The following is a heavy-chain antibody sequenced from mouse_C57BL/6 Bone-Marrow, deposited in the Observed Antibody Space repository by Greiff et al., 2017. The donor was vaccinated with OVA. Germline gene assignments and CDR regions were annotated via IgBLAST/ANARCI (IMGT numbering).Heavy chain of an antibody. CDR2: INPNNGGT. Sequence: EVQLQESGPELVKPGASVKIPCKASGYTFTDYNMDWVKQSHGKSLEWIGDINPNNGGTIYNQKFKGKATLTVDKSSSTAYMELRSLTSEDTAVYYCARRYYGSHWYFDVWGTGTTVTVSS. CDR3: ARRYYGSHWYFDV. J-gene: IGHJ1*03. D-gene: IGHD1-1*01. V-gene: IGHV1-18*01. CDR1: GYTFTDYN.